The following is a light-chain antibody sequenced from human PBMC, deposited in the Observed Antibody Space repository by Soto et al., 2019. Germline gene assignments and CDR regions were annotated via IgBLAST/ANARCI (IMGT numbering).Light chain of an antibody. J-gene: IGKJ3*01. CDR2: AAS. CDR3: QQANSFL. V-gene: IGKV1-12*01. CDR1: QSISSW. Sequence: DIQMTQSPSSVSASVGDRVTITCRASQSISSWLAWYQQKPGKAPRLLIYAASNLQSGVPSRFSGSGSGTDFTLTISRLQPEDFATYYCQQANSFLFGPGTTVDIK.